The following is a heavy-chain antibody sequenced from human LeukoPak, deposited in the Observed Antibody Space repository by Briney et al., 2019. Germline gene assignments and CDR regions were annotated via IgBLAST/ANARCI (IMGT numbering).Heavy chain of an antibody. CDR3: ARGPTYYATSGFYSEY. CDR1: GFTFSTYS. D-gene: IGHD3-22*01. J-gene: IGHJ4*02. CDR2: ISSSSSYI. V-gene: IGHV3-21*01. Sequence: PGGSLRLSCAASGFTFSTYSINWVRQAPGKGLEWVSSISSSSSYIYYADSVKGRFTISRDNAKNSLYLQMNSLRAEDTAVYYCARGPTYYATSGFYSEYWGQGTLVTVSS.